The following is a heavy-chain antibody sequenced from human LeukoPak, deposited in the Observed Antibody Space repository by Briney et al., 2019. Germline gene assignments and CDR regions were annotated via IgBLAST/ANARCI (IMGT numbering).Heavy chain of an antibody. CDR2: IYSGGST. V-gene: IGHV3-53*04. J-gene: IGHJ6*02. CDR3: ARDSSGSGNGMDV. CDR1: GFTVSSNY. D-gene: IGHD3-10*01. Sequence: GGSLRLSCAASGFTVSSNYMSRVRQAPGKGLEWVSVIYSGGSTYYADPVKGRFTISRHNSKNTLYLQMNSLRAEDTAVYYCARDSSGSGNGMDVWGQGTTVTVSS.